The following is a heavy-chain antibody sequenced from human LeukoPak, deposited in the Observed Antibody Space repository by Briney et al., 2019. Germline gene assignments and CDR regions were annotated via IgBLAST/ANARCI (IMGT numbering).Heavy chain of an antibody. CDR2: INHSGST. CDR3: ARDYDFWSRPHPGYNWFDP. D-gene: IGHD3-3*01. V-gene: IGHV4-34*01. CDR1: GGSFSGYY. Sequence: PSETLSLTCAVYGGSFSGYYWSWIRQPPGKGQEWIGEINHSGSTNYNPSLKSRVTISVDTSKNQFSLKLSSVTAADTAVYYCARDYDFWSRPHPGYNWFDPWGQGTLVTVSS. J-gene: IGHJ5*02.